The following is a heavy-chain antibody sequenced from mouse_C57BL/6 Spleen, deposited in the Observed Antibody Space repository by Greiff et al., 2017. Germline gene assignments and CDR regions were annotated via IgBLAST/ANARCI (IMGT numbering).Heavy chain of an antibody. CDR3: ARGSNSLYAMDY. CDR2: IDPSDSYT. V-gene: IGHV1-69*01. D-gene: IGHD2-5*01. Sequence: QVQLQQPGAELVMPGASVKLSCKASGYTFTSYWMHWVKQRPGQGLEWIGEIDPSDSYTNYNQKFKGKSTLTVDKSSSTAYMQLSSLTSEDSAVYYCARGSNSLYAMDYWGQGTSVTVSS. J-gene: IGHJ4*01. CDR1: GYTFTSYW.